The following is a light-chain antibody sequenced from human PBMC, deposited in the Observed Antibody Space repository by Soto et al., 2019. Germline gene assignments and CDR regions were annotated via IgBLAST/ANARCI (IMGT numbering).Light chain of an antibody. Sequence: QSGLTQPRSVSGSPGQSVTISCTGTSSDVGGYDHVSWCQQHPGKAPKLLIYDVTRRPSGVPDRFSGSKSGNTASLTISGLQAEDEADYYCCSYAGAYTWMFGGGTKVTVL. CDR1: SSDVGGYDH. CDR3: CSYAGAYTWM. J-gene: IGLJ3*02. CDR2: DVT. V-gene: IGLV2-11*01.